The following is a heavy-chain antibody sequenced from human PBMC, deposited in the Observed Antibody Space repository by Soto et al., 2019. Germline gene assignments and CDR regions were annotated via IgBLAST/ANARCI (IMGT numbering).Heavy chain of an antibody. J-gene: IGHJ5*02. Sequence: EVQLLESGGGLVQPGGSLRLSCAASGFTFSSYAMSWVRQAPGKGLEWVSAISGSGGSTYYADSVKGRFTISRDNSKNTLYLQMNSLRAEDTAVYYCAKDLYHCSGGSCSNWFDPWGKGTLVTVSS. CDR2: ISGSGGST. D-gene: IGHD2-15*01. CDR3: AKDLYHCSGGSCSNWFDP. CDR1: GFTFSSYA. V-gene: IGHV3-23*01.